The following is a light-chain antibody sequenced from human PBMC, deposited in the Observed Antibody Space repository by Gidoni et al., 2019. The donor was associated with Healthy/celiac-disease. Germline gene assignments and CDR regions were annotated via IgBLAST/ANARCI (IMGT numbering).Light chain of an antibody. J-gene: IGLJ2*01. CDR3: QAWASSTVV. CDR1: KLGDKY. Sequence: SYELTQPPSVSGSPGQTASITCSGDKLGDKYACWYQQKPGQSPLLVIYQDSKRPSGIPERFSGSNSGNTATLTISGTQAMDEADYYCQAWASSTVVFGGGTKLTVL. CDR2: QDS. V-gene: IGLV3-1*01.